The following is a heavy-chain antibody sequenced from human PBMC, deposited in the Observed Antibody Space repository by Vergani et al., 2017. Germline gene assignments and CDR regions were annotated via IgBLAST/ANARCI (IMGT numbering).Heavy chain of an antibody. J-gene: IGHJ3*02. Sequence: QVQLVESGGGVVQPGRSLRLSCAASGFTFSSYAMHWVRQAPGKGLEWVAVISYDGSNKYYADSVKGRFTISRDNSKNTLYLQMNSLRAEDTAVYYCARDADIAAWAFDIWGQGTMVTVSS. CDR1: GFTFSSYA. CDR3: ARDADIAAWAFDI. CDR2: ISYDGSNK. D-gene: IGHD6-25*01. V-gene: IGHV3-30*07.